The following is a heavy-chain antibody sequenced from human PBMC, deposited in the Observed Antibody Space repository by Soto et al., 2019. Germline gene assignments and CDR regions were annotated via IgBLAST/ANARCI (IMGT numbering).Heavy chain of an antibody. J-gene: IGHJ4*02. CDR2: IDWDDDK. CDR1: VFSLSTRGLC. D-gene: IGHD5-12*01. Sequence: GPTMVNPTHTVTLTCTFSVFSLSTRGLCVSWIRQPPGKALEWLALIDWDDDKYYSTSLKTRLTISKDTSKNQVVVTMTNMDPADTATYYCARIRSGYGTFDYWGQGTLVTFSS. CDR3: ARIRSGYGTFDY. V-gene: IGHV2-70*01.